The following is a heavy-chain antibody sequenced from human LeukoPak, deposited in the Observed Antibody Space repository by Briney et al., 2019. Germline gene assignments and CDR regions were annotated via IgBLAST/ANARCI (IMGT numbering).Heavy chain of an antibody. CDR3: ARERNVAVVTAFDV. CDR2: TKQDGSEK. CDR1: GFIFNSYW. J-gene: IGHJ3*01. V-gene: IGHV3-7*01. D-gene: IGHD2-2*01. Sequence: GGSLRLTCAGSGFIFNSYWMSWVRQAPGKGLEWVANTKQDGSEKYYLDSVKGRFTISRDNAKNSLYLQINTLRPEDTAVYYCARERNVAVVTAFDVWGQGTKVTVSS.